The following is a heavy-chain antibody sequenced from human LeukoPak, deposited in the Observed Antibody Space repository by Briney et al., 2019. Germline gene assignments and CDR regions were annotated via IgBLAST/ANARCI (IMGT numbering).Heavy chain of an antibody. J-gene: IGHJ6*02. CDR3: AEDSAYGVGQMGMDV. Sequence: SLRLSWAGSGVTGDDYAMHWVRQAPGKGLEWVSGISWNSGSIDYADSVKGRFTISRDNAKNSLYLQMNSLRAEDTALYYCAEDSAYGVGQMGMDVWGQGTTVTVSS. V-gene: IGHV3-9*01. D-gene: IGHD3-10*01. CDR2: ISWNSGSI. CDR1: GVTGDDYA.